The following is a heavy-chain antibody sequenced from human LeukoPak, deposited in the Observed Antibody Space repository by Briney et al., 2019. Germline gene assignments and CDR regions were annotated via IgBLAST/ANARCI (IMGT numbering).Heavy chain of an antibody. CDR3: AREGDVDTATWHWFDP. V-gene: IGHV1-46*01. CDR1: GYTFTSYY. Sequence: ASVKVSCKASGYTFTSYYMHWVRQAPGQGLEWMGIINPSGGSTSYAQKFQGRVTMTRDMSTSTVYMELSSLRSEDTAVYYCAREGDVDTATWHWFDPWGQGTLVTVSS. J-gene: IGHJ5*02. CDR2: INPSGGST. D-gene: IGHD5-18*01.